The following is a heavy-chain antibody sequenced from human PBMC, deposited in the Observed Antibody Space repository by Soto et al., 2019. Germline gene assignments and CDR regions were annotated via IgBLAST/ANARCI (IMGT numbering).Heavy chain of an antibody. V-gene: IGHV4-39*01. J-gene: IGHJ4*02. CDR1: GFSVSTSTNY. CDR3: ASRSSFCTGSFDF. Sequence: PSETLSLTCRVSGFSVSTSTNYWGWLRQPPGKGLEWIGGSYLSGSIHYNPPFQSRGTISVDTSNNQLYLMLSSVTATDTAVYYCASRSSFCTGSFDFWGQGTLVTVSS. CDR2: SYLSGSI. D-gene: IGHD3-3*01.